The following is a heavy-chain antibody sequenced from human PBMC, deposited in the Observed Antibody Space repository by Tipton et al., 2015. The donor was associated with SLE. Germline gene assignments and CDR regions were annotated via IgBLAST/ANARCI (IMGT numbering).Heavy chain of an antibody. CDR2: MYYGGST. CDR1: GGSITNYY. D-gene: IGHD3-3*01. CDR3: ARHHDFWSGYYRAFDY. J-gene: IGHJ4*02. Sequence: TLSLTCIVSGGSITNYYWSWIRPPPGKGLEWIGSMYYGGSTYYNPSLKSRITTSGDTSKNQWSLQLTSVTAADTAVYYCARHHDFWSGYYRAFDYWGQGALVTVSS. V-gene: IGHV4-59*08.